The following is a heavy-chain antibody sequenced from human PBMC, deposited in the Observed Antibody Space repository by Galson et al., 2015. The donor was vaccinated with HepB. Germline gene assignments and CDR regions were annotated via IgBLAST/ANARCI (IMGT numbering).Heavy chain of an antibody. CDR1: GFTFSNYA. CDR2: ITGSGYS. D-gene: IGHD3-22*01. CDR3: AKDGIVVAGIYHYGMDV. V-gene: IGHV3-23*01. J-gene: IGHJ6*02. Sequence: SLRLSCAASGFTFSNYAMSWVRQAPGKGLEWVSGITGSGYSFYADSVKGRFSVSRDNSKNTLYLHLNSLRVDDTAVYYCAKDGIVVAGIYHYGMDVWGQGTTVTVSS.